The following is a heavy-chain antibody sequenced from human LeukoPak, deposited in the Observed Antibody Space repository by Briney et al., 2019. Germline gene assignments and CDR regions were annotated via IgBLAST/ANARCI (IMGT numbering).Heavy chain of an antibody. Sequence: GASVKVSCKASGGTFSSYAISWVRQAPGQGLEWMGGIIPIFGTANYAQKFQGRVTITTDESTSTAYMELSSLRSEDTAVYYCARDSGELGALQNDAFDIWGQGTMVTVSS. CDR2: IIPIFGTA. J-gene: IGHJ3*02. CDR3: ARDSGELGALQNDAFDI. CDR1: GGTFSSYA. D-gene: IGHD3-16*01. V-gene: IGHV1-69*05.